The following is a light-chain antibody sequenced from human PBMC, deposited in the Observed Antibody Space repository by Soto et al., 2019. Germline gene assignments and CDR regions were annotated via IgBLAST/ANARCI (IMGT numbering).Light chain of an antibody. CDR3: QQYNSYPWT. J-gene: IGKJ1*01. CDR2: NAS. Sequence: DIQMTQSPATLSASIGDRVSITCRAAQSVSTSLAWYQQKPGKAPKLLIYNASSLKSGVPSRFSGSGSGTEFTLTISSLQPDDFATYYCQQYNSYPWTFGQGTKVDIK. V-gene: IGKV1-5*01. CDR1: QSVSTS.